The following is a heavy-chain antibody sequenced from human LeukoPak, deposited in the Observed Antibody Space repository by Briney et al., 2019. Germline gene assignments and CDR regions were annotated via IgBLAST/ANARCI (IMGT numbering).Heavy chain of an antibody. CDR2: ISYDGSNK. Sequence: GGSLRLPCAASGFTFSSYAMHWVRQAPGKGLEWVAVISYDGSNKYYADSVKGRFTISRDNSKNTLYLQMNSLRAEDTAVYYCARGTCSSTSCYLSWSGYYGMDVWGRGTTVTVSS. V-gene: IGHV3-30-3*01. CDR3: ARGTCSSTSCYLSWSGYYGMDV. J-gene: IGHJ6*02. D-gene: IGHD2-2*01. CDR1: GFTFSSYA.